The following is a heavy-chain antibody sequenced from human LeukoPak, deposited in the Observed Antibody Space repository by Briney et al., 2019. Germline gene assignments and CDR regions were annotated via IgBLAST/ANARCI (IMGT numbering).Heavy chain of an antibody. Sequence: PGGSLRLSCAASGFTFSSYAMSWVRQAPGKGLEWVSAISGSGGSTYYADSVKGRFTISRDNSKNTLYLQMNSLRAEDTAVYNCAKGPPYYDSSGYYSLFDYWGQGTLVTVSS. CDR3: AKGPPYYDSSGYYSLFDY. J-gene: IGHJ4*02. CDR2: ISGSGGST. CDR1: GFTFSSYA. D-gene: IGHD3-22*01. V-gene: IGHV3-23*01.